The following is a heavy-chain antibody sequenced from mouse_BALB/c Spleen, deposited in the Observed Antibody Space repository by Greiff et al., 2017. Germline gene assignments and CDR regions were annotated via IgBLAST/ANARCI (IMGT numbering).Heavy chain of an antibody. Sequence: QVQLKQSGPGLVAPSQSLSITCTASGFSLTGYGVNWVRQPPGKGLEWLGMIWGDGSSDYNSALKSRLSTYKDNSKGQVSLKMHSLQTSDTARYYCAGDKDYRYAGYYAMDYWGQGTSVTVSS. D-gene: IGHD2-12*01. CDR2: IWGDGSS. CDR3: AGDKDYRYAGYYAMDY. J-gene: IGHJ4*01. V-gene: IGHV2-6-7*01. CDR1: GFSLTGYG.